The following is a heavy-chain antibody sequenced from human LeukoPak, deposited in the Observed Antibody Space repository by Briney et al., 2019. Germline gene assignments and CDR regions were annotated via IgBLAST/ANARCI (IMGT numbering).Heavy chain of an antibody. CDR3: ARGFAVDY. CDR2: IYYSGST. Sequence: KPSETLSLTCTVSGGSISSYYWSWIRQPPGKGLEWIGYIYYSGSTNYNPSLKSRVTISVDTSKNQFSLKLSSVTAADTAVYYCARGFAVDYRGQGTTVTVSS. D-gene: IGHD3-3*01. CDR1: GGSISSYY. V-gene: IGHV4-59*01. J-gene: IGHJ4*03.